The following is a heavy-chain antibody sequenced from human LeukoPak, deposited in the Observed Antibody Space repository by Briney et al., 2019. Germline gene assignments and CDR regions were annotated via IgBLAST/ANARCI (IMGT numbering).Heavy chain of an antibody. Sequence: ASVKVSCKASGYTFTSYYMHWVRQAPGQGLEWMGIINPSGGSTSYAQKFQGRVTMTRDTSTSTVYMELSSLRSEDTAVYHCARDSINDFWSGSWFDPWGQGTLVTVSS. D-gene: IGHD3-3*01. CDR3: ARDSINDFWSGSWFDP. V-gene: IGHV1-46*01. CDR1: GYTFTSYY. J-gene: IGHJ5*02. CDR2: INPSGGST.